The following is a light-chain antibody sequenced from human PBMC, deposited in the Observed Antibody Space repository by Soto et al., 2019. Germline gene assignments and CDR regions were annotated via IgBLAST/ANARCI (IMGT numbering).Light chain of an antibody. CDR3: LQRSEWPIT. CDR2: GAS. CDR1: QSISRY. V-gene: IGKV3-11*01. J-gene: IGKJ5*01. Sequence: IVLTQSPGTLSLSPVERTTLSGGASQSISRYLAWYQQKPGQGPRLLIYGASSRATGTPDRFSGSGSGTDFSLTISSLEPEDFAVYYCLQRSEWPITFGQGTRLEIK.